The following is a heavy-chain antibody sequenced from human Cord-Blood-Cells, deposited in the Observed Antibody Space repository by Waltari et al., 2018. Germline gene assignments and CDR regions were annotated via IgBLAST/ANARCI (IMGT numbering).Heavy chain of an antibody. D-gene: IGHD2-2*01. CDR3: ATLGYCSSTGCFDY. CDR1: GGSFSGYY. J-gene: IGHJ4*02. Sequence: VQQQQWGAGLLQPSETMSLTCSGYGGSFSGYYWSWIREPPGKGLEWSGEINLSGSTNYDPFHKSRGTRSGDTSKNQFTLRRSYVTAADAAVYSCATLGYCSSTGCFDYWGQGTLVTVSS. V-gene: IGHV4-34*01. CDR2: INLSGST.